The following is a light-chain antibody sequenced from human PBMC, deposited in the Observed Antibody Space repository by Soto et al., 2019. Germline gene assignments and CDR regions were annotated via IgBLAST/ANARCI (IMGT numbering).Light chain of an antibody. CDR3: HQYHNWYT. J-gene: IGKJ2*01. CDR2: GAS. CDR1: QTVSSN. V-gene: IGKV3-15*01. Sequence: EIVMTQSPGTLSVSPGERATLSCRASQTVSSNLAWYQQKPGQAPRLLIYGASTRATGIPARFSGSGSGTEFTLTISSLQSEDFAVHFCHQYHNWYTFGQGTKLEI.